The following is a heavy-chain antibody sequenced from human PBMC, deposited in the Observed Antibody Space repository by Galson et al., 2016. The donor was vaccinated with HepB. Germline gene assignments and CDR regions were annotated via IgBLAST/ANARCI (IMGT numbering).Heavy chain of an antibody. Sequence: SLRLSCAASGFIFRSYDMSWVRQAPGKGLEWVSAISGSGGSTHTAASVKGRFTISRDNSKNTLYLQMNSLTTEDTAVYYCAKGPDMTTVTRTFDYWGQGTLVTVSS. CDR3: AKGPDMTTVTRTFDY. V-gene: IGHV3-23*01. CDR1: GFIFRSYD. CDR2: ISGSGGST. D-gene: IGHD4-17*01. J-gene: IGHJ4*02.